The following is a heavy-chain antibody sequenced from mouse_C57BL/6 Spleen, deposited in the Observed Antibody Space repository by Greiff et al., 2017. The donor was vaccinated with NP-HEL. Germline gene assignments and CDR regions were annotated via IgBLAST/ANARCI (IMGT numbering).Heavy chain of an antibody. D-gene: IGHD1-1*01. CDR3: ARYIKGSSYGAMDY. Sequence: DVKLVESGGGLVQPGGSLSLSCAASGFTFTDYYMSWVRQPPGKALEWLGFIRNKANGYTTEYSASVKGRFTISRDNSQSILYLQMNALRAEDSATYYCARYIKGSSYGAMDYWGQGTSVTVSS. V-gene: IGHV7-3*01. CDR2: IRNKANGYTT. J-gene: IGHJ4*01. CDR1: GFTFTDYY.